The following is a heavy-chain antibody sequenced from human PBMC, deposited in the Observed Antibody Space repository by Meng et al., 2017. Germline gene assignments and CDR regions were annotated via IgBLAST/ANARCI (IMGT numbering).Heavy chain of an antibody. V-gene: IGHV4-59*01. J-gene: IGHJ4*02. CDR2: IYYSGST. Sequence: GSLRLSCTVSGGSISSYYWSWIRQPPGKGLEWIGYIYYSGSTNYNPSLKSRVTISVDTSKNQFSLKLSSVTAADTAVYYCARAPYSSSWVGYYFDYWGQGTQVTVSS. D-gene: IGHD6-13*01. CDR3: ARAPYSSSWVGYYFDY. CDR1: GGSISSYY.